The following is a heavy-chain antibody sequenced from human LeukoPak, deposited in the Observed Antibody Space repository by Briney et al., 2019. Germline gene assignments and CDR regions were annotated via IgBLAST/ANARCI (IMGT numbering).Heavy chain of an antibody. J-gene: IGHJ4*02. Sequence: SETLSLTCVVYGGSFSAYYWSWIRQPPGKGLEWIGEINHSGSTNYNPSLKSRVTMSVDTSKNQFSLKLSSVTAADTAVYYCARRYTTTLTSYYFDYWGQGTLVTVSS. CDR2: INHSGST. CDR1: GGSFSAYY. V-gene: IGHV4-34*01. CDR3: ARRYTTTLTSYYFDY. D-gene: IGHD4-17*01.